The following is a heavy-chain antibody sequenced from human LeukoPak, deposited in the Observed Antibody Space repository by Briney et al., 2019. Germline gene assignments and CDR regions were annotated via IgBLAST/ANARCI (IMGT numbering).Heavy chain of an antibody. J-gene: IGHJ4*02. CDR2: IKQVGSEK. V-gene: IGHV3-7*01. CDR3: ARGTEDFDY. Sequence: SGGSLRLSCRDSGFTFSRYWMSWLRQAPGKGLEWVANIKQVGSEKNYVDSVRGRFTISRDNAKNSLYLQMTSLRADDTAVYYCARGTEDFDYWGQGTLVTVSS. D-gene: IGHD1-1*01. CDR1: GFTFSRYW.